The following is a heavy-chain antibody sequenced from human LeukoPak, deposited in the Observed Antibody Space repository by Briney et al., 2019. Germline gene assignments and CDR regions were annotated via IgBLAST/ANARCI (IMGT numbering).Heavy chain of an antibody. CDR3: AKGDSSGWYRGGYFDY. J-gene: IGHJ4*02. V-gene: IGHV3-23*01. CDR2: ISGSGGST. D-gene: IGHD6-19*01. CDR1: GFTFSSYA. Sequence: PGGSLRLPCAASGFTFSSYAMSWVRQAPGKGLEWVSAISGSGGSTYYADSVKGRFTISRDNSKNTLYLQMNGLRAEDTAVYYCAKGDSSGWYRGGYFDYWGQGTLVTVSS.